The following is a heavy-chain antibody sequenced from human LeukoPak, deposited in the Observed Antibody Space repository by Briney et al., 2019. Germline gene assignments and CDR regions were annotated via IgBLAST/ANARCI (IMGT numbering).Heavy chain of an antibody. Sequence: GRSLRLSCAASTFTFSSYGMHWVRQAPGKGLEWVAVIWYDGSNKYYADSVKGRFTISRDNSKNTLHLQMNSLRAEDTAVYYCARAGLWLVGGFDYWGQGTLVTVSS. D-gene: IGHD6-19*01. CDR3: ARAGLWLVGGFDY. V-gene: IGHV3-33*01. CDR1: TFTFSSYG. CDR2: IWYDGSNK. J-gene: IGHJ4*02.